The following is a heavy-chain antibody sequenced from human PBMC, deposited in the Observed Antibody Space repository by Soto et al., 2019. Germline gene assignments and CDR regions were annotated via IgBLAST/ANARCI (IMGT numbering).Heavy chain of an antibody. D-gene: IGHD6-19*01. CDR3: ARSGASSGWL. CDR2: IYYTGRT. V-gene: IGHV4-61*01. J-gene: IGHJ4*02. Sequence: QVQLQESGPGLVKPSETLSLTCTVSGGSVTSGRFYWSWSRQPPGKGLEWIGYIYYTGRTSYTSSLKSRVTISFDTPKNQFSLKLSSVTAADTAKYYCARSGASSGWLGGQGTQVTVSS. CDR1: GGSVTSGRFY.